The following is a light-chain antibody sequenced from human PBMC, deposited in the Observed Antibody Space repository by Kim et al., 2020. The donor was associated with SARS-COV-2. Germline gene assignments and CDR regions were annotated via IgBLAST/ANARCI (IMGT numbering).Light chain of an antibody. CDR1: SSDVGSYDL. J-gene: IGLJ1*01. CDR3: CSYAGSSTYV. CDR2: EDS. Sequence: GQSITISCTGPSSDVGSYDLVSWYQQHPGKAPKLIIYEDSKRPSGISNRFSGSKSGNTASLTISGLQAEDEADYHCCSYAGSSTYVFGTGTKVTVL. V-gene: IGLV2-23*01.